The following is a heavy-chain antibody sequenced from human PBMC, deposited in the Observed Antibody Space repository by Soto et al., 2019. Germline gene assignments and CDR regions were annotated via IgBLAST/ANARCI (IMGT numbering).Heavy chain of an antibody. V-gene: IGHV3-30*18. J-gene: IGHJ6*02. CDR2: ISYDGSNK. CDR3: AKGSSSSWYAPSSYYYYGMDV. CDR1: GFTFSSYG. Sequence: GGSLRLSCAASGFTFSSYGMHWVRQAPGKGLEWVAVISYDGSNKYYADSVKGRFTISRDNSKNTLYLQMNSLRAEDTAVYYCAKGSSSSWYAPSSYYYYGMDVWGQGTTVTVSS. D-gene: IGHD6-13*01.